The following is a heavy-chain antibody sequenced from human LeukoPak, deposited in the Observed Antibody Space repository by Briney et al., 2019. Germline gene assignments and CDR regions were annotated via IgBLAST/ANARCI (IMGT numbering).Heavy chain of an antibody. CDR1: GLTVTSNY. CDR2: INSDGSST. V-gene: IGHV3-74*01. CDR3: ASVLTGYYRFFDY. J-gene: IGHJ4*02. D-gene: IGHD3-9*01. Sequence: PGGSLRLSCTASGLTVTSNYMSWVRQAPGKGLEWVSRINSDGSSTSYADSVKGRFTISRDNAKNTLYLQMNSLRAEDTALYYCASVLTGYYRFFDYWGQGTLVTVSS.